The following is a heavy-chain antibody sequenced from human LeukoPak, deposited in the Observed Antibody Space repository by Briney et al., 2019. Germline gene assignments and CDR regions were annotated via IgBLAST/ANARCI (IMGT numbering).Heavy chain of an antibody. CDR2: IYTSGST. V-gene: IGHV4-4*09. CDR3: ARHGAHYYYFYMDV. D-gene: IGHD3-16*01. J-gene: IGHJ6*03. Sequence: SETLSLTCTVSGGSIDSYYWAWIRQPPGKGPEWIGYIYTSGSTNYNPSLKSRVTISVDTSKNHFSLRLSSVTAADTAVYYCARHGAHYYYFYMDVWGKGTTVTVSS. CDR1: GGSIDSYY.